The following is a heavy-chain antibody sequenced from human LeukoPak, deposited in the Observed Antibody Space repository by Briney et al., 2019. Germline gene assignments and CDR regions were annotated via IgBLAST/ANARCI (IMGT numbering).Heavy chain of an antibody. Sequence: PGGSLRLSCAASGFTFSNYWMNWVRQAPGKGLEWLASIKQDGSDKYYVDSVKGRFTISRDNAKNSLYLQVNSLRAEDTAVYYCAREKASGCSPQDQWGQGTLVTVSS. D-gene: IGHD6-19*01. CDR1: GFTFSNYW. V-gene: IGHV3-7*01. CDR3: AREKASGCSPQDQ. CDR2: IKQDGSDK. J-gene: IGHJ4*02.